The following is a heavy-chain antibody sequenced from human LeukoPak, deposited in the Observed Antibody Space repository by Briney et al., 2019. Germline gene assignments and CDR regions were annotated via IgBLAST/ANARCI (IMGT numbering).Heavy chain of an antibody. CDR3: ATGRVTMIVEKFDY. J-gene: IGHJ4*02. Sequence: ASVKVSCKASGYTFTSYGISWVRQAPGQGLEWMGWISAYNGNTNYAQKLQGRVTMTTDTSTSTAYMELRSLTSDDTAVYYCATGRVTMIVEKFDYWGQGTLVTVSS. CDR1: GYTFTSYG. V-gene: IGHV1-18*01. CDR2: ISAYNGNT. D-gene: IGHD3-22*01.